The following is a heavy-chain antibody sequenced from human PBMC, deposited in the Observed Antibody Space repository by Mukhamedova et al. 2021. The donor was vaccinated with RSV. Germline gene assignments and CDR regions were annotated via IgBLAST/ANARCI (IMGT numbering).Heavy chain of an antibody. CDR3: AKGGIGVGAPVDS. Sequence: HWVRQAPGQGLEWMGIINPNAGTIILAQKFQGRVTMTRDTSTSTVYMELSSLRSEDTAVYYCAKGGIGVGAPVDSWGQGTLVTV. J-gene: IGHJ4*02. CDR2: INPNAGTI. D-gene: IGHD1-26*01. V-gene: IGHV1-46*01.